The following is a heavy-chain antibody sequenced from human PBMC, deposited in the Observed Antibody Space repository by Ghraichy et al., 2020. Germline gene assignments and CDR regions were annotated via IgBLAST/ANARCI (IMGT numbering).Heavy chain of an antibody. V-gene: IGHV3-66*01. J-gene: IGHJ6*02. CDR2: IYSGGSA. D-gene: IGHD4-17*01. Sequence: GGSLRLSCAASGFTVSSNYMSWVRQAPGKGLEWVSVIYSGGSAYYADSVKGRFTISRDNSKNTLYLQMNSLRAEDTAVYYCARELDYGDYYYGMDVWGQGTTVTVSS. CDR3: ARELDYGDYYYGMDV. CDR1: GFTVSSNY.